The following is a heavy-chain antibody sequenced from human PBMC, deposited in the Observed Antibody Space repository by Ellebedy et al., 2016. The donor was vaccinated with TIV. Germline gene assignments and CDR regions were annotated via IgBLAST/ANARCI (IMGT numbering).Heavy chain of an antibody. CDR1: GFSFSSYG. CDR2: IWYDGTDE. J-gene: IGHJ4*02. Sequence: GESLKISCAASGFSFSSYGMHWVRQSPSKGLEWMAFIWYDGTDESYAESVEGRFSISRDNSKNTLYLHMKSLRAEDTAIYYCARDSRGRWTPFDHWGQGTVVAVSS. CDR3: ARDSRGRWTPFDH. V-gene: IGHV3-33*01. D-gene: IGHD4-23*01.